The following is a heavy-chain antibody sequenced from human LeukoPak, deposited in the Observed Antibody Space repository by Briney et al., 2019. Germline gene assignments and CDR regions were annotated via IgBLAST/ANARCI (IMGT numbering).Heavy chain of an antibody. CDR1: GFTFSSYL. Sequence: GGSLRLSCAASGFTFSSYLMSWVREAPGKGLEWVANIKQDGSEKYYVDSVKGRFTISRDNAKNSLYLQMNSLRAEDTAVYYCARDPKGGYFDYWGQGTLVTVSS. CDR3: ARDPKGGYFDY. V-gene: IGHV3-7*01. CDR2: IKQDGSEK. J-gene: IGHJ4*02. D-gene: IGHD3-16*01.